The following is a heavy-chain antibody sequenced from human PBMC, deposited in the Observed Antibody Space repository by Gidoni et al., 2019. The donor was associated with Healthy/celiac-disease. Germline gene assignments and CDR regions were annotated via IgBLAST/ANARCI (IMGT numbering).Heavy chain of an antibody. V-gene: IGHV4-39*02. D-gene: IGHD3-10*01. J-gene: IGHJ6*02. CDR3: AREGRITMVRGVIIGYYYGMDV. Sequence: QLQLQESVPGLVKPSETLYLTCTVSGGSLSSSSYYWGWIRQPPGKGLEWIGSIYYSGSTYYNPSLKSRVTISVDTSKNQFSLKLSSVTAADTAVYYCAREGRITMVRGVIIGYYYGMDVWGQGTTVTVSS. CDR1: GGSLSSSSYY. CDR2: IYYSGST.